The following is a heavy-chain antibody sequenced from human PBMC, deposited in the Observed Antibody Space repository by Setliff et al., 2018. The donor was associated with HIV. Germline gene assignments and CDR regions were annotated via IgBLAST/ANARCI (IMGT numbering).Heavy chain of an antibody. CDR3: ARDKGYYYMDV. CDR1: GGSISSDSYY. CDR2: IFTSGST. Sequence: PSETLSLTCTVSGGSISSDSYYWSWIRQPAGKGLDWVGHIFTSGSTNYNPSLKSRITISVDTSNNQFSLRLSSVTAADTAVYYCARDKGYYYMDVWGKGITVTVSS. V-gene: IGHV4-61*09. J-gene: IGHJ6*03.